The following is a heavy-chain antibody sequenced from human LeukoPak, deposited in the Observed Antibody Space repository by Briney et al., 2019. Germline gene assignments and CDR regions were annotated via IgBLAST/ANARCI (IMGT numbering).Heavy chain of an antibody. CDR2: INPSGGST. V-gene: IGHV1-46*01. D-gene: IGHD6-13*01. J-gene: IGHJ4*02. CDR1: GYTFTHYY. CDR3: ARDLAASGDS. Sequence: ASVTVSCKASGYTFTHYYIHWVRQAPGQGLEWMGIINPSGGSTSYAHKFKGRVTQTRDTSTSTVYMELSSLRSEDTAVYYCARDLAASGDSWGQGTMVTVSS.